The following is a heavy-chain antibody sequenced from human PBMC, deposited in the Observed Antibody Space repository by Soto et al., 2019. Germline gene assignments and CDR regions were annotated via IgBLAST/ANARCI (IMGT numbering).Heavy chain of an antibody. CDR1: GFNFSSYS. D-gene: IGHD6-13*01. J-gene: IGHJ6*02. CDR2: ISRSSSNI. Sequence: EVQLVESGGGLVKPGGSLRLSCAASGFNFSSYSMNWVRQAPGKGLEWVSSISRSSSNIYYVDSVKGRFTISRDNAKNSLYLQMNSLRAEDTAVYYCARDLKVAAAGTGYYYYGMDVWGQGTTVTGSS. CDR3: ARDLKVAAAGTGYYYYGMDV. V-gene: IGHV3-21*01.